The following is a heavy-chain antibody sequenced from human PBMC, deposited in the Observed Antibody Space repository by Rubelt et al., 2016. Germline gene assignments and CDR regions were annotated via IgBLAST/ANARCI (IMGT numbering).Heavy chain of an antibody. Sequence: QLQLQESGPGLVKPSETLSLTCTVSGGSISSYDWSWIRQPPGKGPEWIGYVYYTGSTHYNPSLKSRVTISADRSKNQLSLKLSSVTAADTAVYYCASGTGYFDSWGQGTLVTVSS. CDR2: VYYTGST. CDR1: GGSISSYD. CDR3: ASGTGYFDS. J-gene: IGHJ4*02. D-gene: IGHD3/OR15-3a*01. V-gene: IGHV4-59*01.